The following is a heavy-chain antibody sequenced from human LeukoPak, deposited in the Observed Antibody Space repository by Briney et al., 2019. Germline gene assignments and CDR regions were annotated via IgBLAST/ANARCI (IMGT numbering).Heavy chain of an antibody. Sequence: SETLSLTCAVYGGSFSGYYWSWIRRPPGKGLEWIGEINHSGSTNYNPSLKSRVTISVDTSKNQFSLKLNSVTAADTAVYYCARGYCSGGSCFYYYYYYMDVWGKGTTVTVSS. D-gene: IGHD2-15*01. J-gene: IGHJ6*03. CDR1: GGSFSGYY. V-gene: IGHV4-34*01. CDR2: INHSGST. CDR3: ARGYCSGGSCFYYYYYYMDV.